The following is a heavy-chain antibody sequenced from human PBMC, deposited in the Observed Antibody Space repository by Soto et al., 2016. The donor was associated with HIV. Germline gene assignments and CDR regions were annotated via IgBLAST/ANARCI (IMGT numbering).Heavy chain of an antibody. CDR2: INSDGSST. CDR1: GFTFSSYW. Sequence: EVQLVESGGGLVQPGGSLRLSCAASGFTFSSYWMHWVRQAPGKGLVWVSRINSDGSSTSYADSVKGRFTISRDNAKNTLYLQMNSLRAEDTAVYYCARALSEPWYEGNNWFDPWGQGTLVTVSS. CDR3: ARALSEPWYEGNNWFDP. J-gene: IGHJ5*02. V-gene: IGHV3-74*01. D-gene: IGHD6-13*01.